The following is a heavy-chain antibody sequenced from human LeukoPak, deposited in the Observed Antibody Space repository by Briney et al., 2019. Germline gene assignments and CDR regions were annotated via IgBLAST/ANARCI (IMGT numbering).Heavy chain of an antibody. D-gene: IGHD4-17*01. CDR3: AKVRYDYGDSYYFDY. J-gene: IGHJ4*02. CDR1: GFTFSSYG. Sequence: GGSLRLSCAASGFTFSSYGMHWVRQAPGKGLEWVAVISYDGSNKYYADSVKGRFTISRDNSKNTLYLQMNSLRAEDTAVYYCAKVRYDYGDSYYFDYWGQGTLVTVSS. V-gene: IGHV3-30*18. CDR2: ISYDGSNK.